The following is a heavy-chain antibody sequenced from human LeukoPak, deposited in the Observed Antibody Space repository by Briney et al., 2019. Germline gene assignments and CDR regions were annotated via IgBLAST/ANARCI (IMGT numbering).Heavy chain of an antibody. CDR3: ARDPGDYRYYYYGMDV. V-gene: IGHV3-11*01. Sequence: GGSLRLSCAASGFTFSDYYMSWIRQAPGKGLEWVSYISGSGSTIYYADSVKGRFTISRDNAKNSLYLQMNSLRAEDTAVYYCARDPGDYRYYYYGMDVWGQGTTVTVSS. CDR1: GFTFSDYY. J-gene: IGHJ6*02. D-gene: IGHD4-17*01. CDR2: ISGSGSTI.